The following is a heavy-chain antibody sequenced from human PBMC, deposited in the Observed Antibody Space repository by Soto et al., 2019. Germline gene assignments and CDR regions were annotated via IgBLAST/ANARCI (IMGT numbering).Heavy chain of an antibody. CDR1: GFTFSNAW. V-gene: IGHV3-15*07. Sequence: EVQLVESGGGLVKPGGSLRLSCAASGFTFSNAWMNWVRQAPGKGLEWVGRIKSKTDGGTTDYAAPVKGRFTISRDDSTITLYLEMSSLKTDVAAVYYCTTSIRGWPQYYLDYWGQGTVVTVSS. J-gene: IGHJ4*02. D-gene: IGHD6-19*01. CDR3: TTSIRGWPQYYLDY. CDR2: IKSKTDGGTT.